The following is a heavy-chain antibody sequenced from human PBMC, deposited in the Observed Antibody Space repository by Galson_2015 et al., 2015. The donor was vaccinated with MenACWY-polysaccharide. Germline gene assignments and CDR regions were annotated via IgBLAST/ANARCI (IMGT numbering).Heavy chain of an antibody. Sequence: QSGAEVKKPGESLQISCKGSGYSFTSYWIGWVRQMPGKGLEWMGVIFPGDSDTRYSPSFQGQVTISADKSISTAYLQWSSLKASATATYYCARTSYISSWTPFDYWGQGTLVTVSS. CDR2: IFPGDSDT. J-gene: IGHJ4*02. D-gene: IGHD6-13*01. V-gene: IGHV5-51*01. CDR3: ARTSYISSWTPFDY. CDR1: GYSFTSYW.